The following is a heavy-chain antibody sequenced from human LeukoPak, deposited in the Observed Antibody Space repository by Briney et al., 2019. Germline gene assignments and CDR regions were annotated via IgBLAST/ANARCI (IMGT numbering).Heavy chain of an antibody. CDR1: GGSISSYY. Sequence: MSSETLSLTCTVSGGSISSYYWSWIRQPPGKGLEWIGYIYYSGSTNYNPSLKSRVTISVDTSKNQFSLKLSSVTAADTAVYYCAGYDYVWGSYRYKQYGMDVWGQGTTVTVSS. CDR3: AGYDYVWGSYRYKQYGMDV. D-gene: IGHD3-16*02. J-gene: IGHJ6*02. CDR2: IYYSGST. V-gene: IGHV4-59*01.